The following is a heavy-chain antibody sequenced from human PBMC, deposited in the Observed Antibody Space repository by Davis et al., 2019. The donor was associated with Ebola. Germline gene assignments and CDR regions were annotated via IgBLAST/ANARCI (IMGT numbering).Heavy chain of an antibody. D-gene: IGHD5-24*01. CDR3: ARLRTEMASFYFEY. Sequence: MPSETLSLTCTVSGGSISSGGYYWSWLRQLPGKGLEWIGYIYYSGIPYSNPSLGSRVTISVDTSKNQFPLNLSSVTAADTAVYYCARLRTEMASFYFEYWGQGTLVTVSS. CDR1: GGSISSGGYY. J-gene: IGHJ4*02. V-gene: IGHV4-31*03. CDR2: IYYSGIP.